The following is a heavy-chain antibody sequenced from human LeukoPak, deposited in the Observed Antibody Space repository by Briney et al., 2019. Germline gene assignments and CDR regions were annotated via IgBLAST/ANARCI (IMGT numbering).Heavy chain of an antibody. CDR2: IIPFVDIP. Sequence: GASVKVSCKASGGAFSDYAITWVRPAPGQGLEWMGRIIPFVDIPYYAQKFQGRVTITADKSTSTVYMELSSLKSEDTAVYYCASALVGKQLHPSEWGQGTLVTVSS. D-gene: IGHD1-1*01. CDR3: ASALVGKQLHPSE. CDR1: GGAFSDYA. J-gene: IGHJ4*02. V-gene: IGHV1-69*04.